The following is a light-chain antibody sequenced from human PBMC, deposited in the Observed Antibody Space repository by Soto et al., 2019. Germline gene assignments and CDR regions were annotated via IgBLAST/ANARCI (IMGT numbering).Light chain of an antibody. V-gene: IGKV1-5*02. J-gene: IGKJ1*01. CDR2: DAS. CDR1: QSVSTW. Sequence: DIQMTQSPSSLSASVGDRVTIICRASQSVSTWLAWYQQKPGKAPKLLIYDASSLESGVPSRFSGSGSGTEFTLTISSLQPEDFASYYCQQYNSYSTFGQGTKVDIK. CDR3: QQYNSYST.